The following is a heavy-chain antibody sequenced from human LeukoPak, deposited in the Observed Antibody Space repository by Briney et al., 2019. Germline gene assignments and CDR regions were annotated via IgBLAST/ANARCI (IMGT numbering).Heavy chain of an antibody. CDR3: ARGGSYWDS. Sequence: SETLPLTCTVSGGSIRITSYYWGWIRQSPGREPEWIGSIYFSGRTHYKPSLESRVTISVDTSNNQFSLRLNSVTAADTAVCYCARGGSYWDSWGQGTLVTVSS. CDR1: GGSIRITSYY. J-gene: IGHJ4*02. D-gene: IGHD3-10*01. CDR2: IYFSGRT. V-gene: IGHV4-39*07.